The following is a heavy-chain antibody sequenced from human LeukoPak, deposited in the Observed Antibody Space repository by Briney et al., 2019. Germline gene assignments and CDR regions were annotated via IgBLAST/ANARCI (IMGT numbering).Heavy chain of an antibody. J-gene: IGHJ4*02. CDR2: ISGSGGST. CDR3: VKYLSVGAPLY. D-gene: IGHD1-26*01. V-gene: IGHV3-23*01. Sequence: PGGSLRLSCVASGFTFSSYAMSWVRQAPGKGLEWVSGISGSGGSTYYPDSVKGRFTISRDSSKKTLYLHMNSLRAEDTAVYYCVKYLSVGAPLYWGQGTLVTVSS. CDR1: GFTFSSYA.